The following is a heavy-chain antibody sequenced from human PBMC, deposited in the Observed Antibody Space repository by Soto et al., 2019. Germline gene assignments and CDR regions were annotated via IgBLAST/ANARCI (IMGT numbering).Heavy chain of an antibody. V-gene: IGHV4-4*02. CDR2: IYRTGST. J-gene: IGHJ4*02. CDR3: ASRDPGTSVDY. CDR1: GGSFTSNNW. Sequence: SETLSLTCAVSGGSFTSNNWWTWVRQPPGQGLEWIGEIYRTGSTNYNPSLKSRVTISLDESENQFSLKVTSLTAADTAVYYCASRDPGTSVDYWGQGTLVTVSS. D-gene: IGHD1-7*01.